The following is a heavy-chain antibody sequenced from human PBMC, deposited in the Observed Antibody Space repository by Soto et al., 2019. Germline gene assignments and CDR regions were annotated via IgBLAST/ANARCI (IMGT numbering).Heavy chain of an antibody. CDR2: ISYDGSNK. D-gene: IGHD1-1*01. CDR1: GFTFSSYA. J-gene: IGHJ4*02. Sequence: ESGGGVVQPGRSLRLSCVASGFTFSSYAMHWVRQAPGKGLEWVAVISYDGSNKYYADSVKGRFTISRDSSKNTLYLQMNSLRAEDTAVYYCARETEAFDCWGQGTLVTVSS. V-gene: IGHV3-30-3*01. CDR3: ARETEAFDC.